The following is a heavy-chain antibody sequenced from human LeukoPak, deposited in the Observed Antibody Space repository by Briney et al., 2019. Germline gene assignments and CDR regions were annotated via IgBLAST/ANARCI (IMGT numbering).Heavy chain of an antibody. D-gene: IGHD1-26*01. CDR3: TRESGAFSPFGF. V-gene: IGHV4-4*02. CDR1: GGSITITNW. J-gene: IGHJ4*02. CDR2: VHLNGAT. Sequence: SGTLSLTCAVSGGSITITNWWSWVRQPPGKGLEWIGEVHLNGATNYNPSLESRFSMSIDKSNNHLSLEVTSVTAADTAMYYCTRESGAFSPFGFWGQGTPVTVSS.